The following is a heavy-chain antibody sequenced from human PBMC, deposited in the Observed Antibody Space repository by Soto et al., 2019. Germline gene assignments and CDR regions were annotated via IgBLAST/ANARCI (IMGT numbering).Heavy chain of an antibody. J-gene: IGHJ4*02. CDR3: ARYCSGGSCYSSHFDY. D-gene: IGHD2-15*01. V-gene: IGHV4-31*03. CDR1: GGSISSGGYY. CDR2: IYYSGST. Sequence: QVQLQESGPGLVKPSQTLSLTCTVSGGSISSGGYYWSWIRQHPGKGLEWIGYIYYSGSTYYNPSLKSRVTMSVDTSKNQFSLKLSSGTAADTAVYYCARYCSGGSCYSSHFDYWGQGTLVTVSS.